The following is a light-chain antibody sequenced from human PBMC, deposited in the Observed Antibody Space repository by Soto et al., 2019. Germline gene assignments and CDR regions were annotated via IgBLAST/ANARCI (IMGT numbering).Light chain of an antibody. Sequence: QSALTQPASVSGSPGETITISCTGTSNDVGGYGYVSWYRQYAGKAPTLMVSEVSYRPSGVSDRFSGSKSGTTAFLTISGLQTEDEGHYYCSSYPPSSLLFGGGTQLTVL. V-gene: IGLV2-14*01. CDR2: EVS. J-gene: IGLJ3*02. CDR3: SSYPPSSLL. CDR1: SNDVGGYGY.